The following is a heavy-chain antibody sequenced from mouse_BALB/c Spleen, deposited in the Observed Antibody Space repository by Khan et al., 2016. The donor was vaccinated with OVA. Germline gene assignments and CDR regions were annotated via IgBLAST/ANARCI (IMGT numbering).Heavy chain of an antibody. CDR1: GYSITSDYA. V-gene: IGHV3-2*02. D-gene: IGHD1-1*01. J-gene: IGHJ4*01. Sequence: EVQLKESGPGLVKPSQSLSLTCTVTGYSITSDYAWDWIRQFPGNKLEWMGYISYSGYTSYNPSLKSRISISRDTSKNQFFLQLTSVTTEDTATYYCARKNYYGYAMDYGGQGTSVTVSS. CDR3: ARKNYYGYAMDY. CDR2: ISYSGYT.